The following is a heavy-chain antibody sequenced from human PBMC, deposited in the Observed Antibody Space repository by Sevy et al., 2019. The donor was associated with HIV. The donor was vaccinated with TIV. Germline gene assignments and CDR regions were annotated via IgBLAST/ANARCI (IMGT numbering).Heavy chain of an antibody. J-gene: IGHJ4*02. CDR2: IKEDGSMI. Sequence: GGSLRLSREDSGFSFSSYWMSWVRQAPGKGLEWVANIKEDGSMIYYVDSEKGRFTISRDNAKNSVYLQMTSLRAEDAALYYCVRAIGAAGSYWGQGTLVTVSS. V-gene: IGHV3-7*01. CDR3: VRAIGAAGSY. CDR1: GFSFSSYW. D-gene: IGHD6-13*01.